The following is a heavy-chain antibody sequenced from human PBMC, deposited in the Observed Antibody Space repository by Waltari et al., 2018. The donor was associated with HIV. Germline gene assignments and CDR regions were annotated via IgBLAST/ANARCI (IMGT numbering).Heavy chain of an antibody. J-gene: IGHJ4*02. CDR1: GYTFTSYG. CDR3: ARDEGARPYYYDSSGYLPFDY. CDR2: ISAYNGNT. D-gene: IGHD3-22*01. Sequence: QVQLVQSGAEVKKPGASVKVSCQASGYTFTSYGISWVRQAPGQGLEWMGWISAYNGNTNYAQKLQGRVTMTTDTSTSTAYMELRSLRSDDTAVYYCARDEGARPYYYDSSGYLPFDYWGQGTLVTVSS. V-gene: IGHV1-18*01.